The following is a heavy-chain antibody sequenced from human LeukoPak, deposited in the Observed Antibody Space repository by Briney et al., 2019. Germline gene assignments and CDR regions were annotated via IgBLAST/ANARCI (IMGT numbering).Heavy chain of an antibody. CDR2: ISTDSDSI. V-gene: IGHV3-48*02. Sequence: GGSLRLSCAASGFTFSTYNMNWGRQAPGKGLEWVSYISTDSDSIYYADSVKGRFTISRDNAKNSLYLQMNSLRDEDTAVYYCAIDAWDLPLDAFDNWGQGTMVTVSS. D-gene: IGHD1-26*01. CDR3: AIDAWDLPLDAFDN. CDR1: GFTFSTYN. J-gene: IGHJ3*02.